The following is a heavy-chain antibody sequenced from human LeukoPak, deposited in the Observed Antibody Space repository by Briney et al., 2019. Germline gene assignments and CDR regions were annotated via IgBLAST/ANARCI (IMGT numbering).Heavy chain of an antibody. V-gene: IGHV3-21*01. D-gene: IGHD2-2*01. J-gene: IGHJ4*02. CDR1: GFTFSGYS. Sequence: GGSLRLSCAASGFTFSGYSMNWVRQAPGKGLEWVSSISSSSSYIYYADSVKGRFTISRDNAKNSLYLQMNRLRAEDTAVYYCARDCAPTSCYGDGRANRIIDYWGQGTLVIVSS. CDR2: ISSSSSYI. CDR3: ARDCAPTSCYGDGRANRIIDY.